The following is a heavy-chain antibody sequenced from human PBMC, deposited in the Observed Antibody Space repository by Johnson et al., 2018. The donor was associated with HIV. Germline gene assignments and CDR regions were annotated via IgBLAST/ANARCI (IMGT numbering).Heavy chain of an antibody. CDR1: GFTFSSYA. V-gene: IGHV3-30-3*01. CDR3: AKDHIVVVPAAMEAFDI. CDR2: ISYDGSNK. D-gene: IGHD2-2*01. J-gene: IGHJ3*02. Sequence: QVQVVESGGGLIQPGGSLRLSCAASGFTFSSYAMSWVRQAPGKGLEWVAVISYDGSNKYYADSVKGRFTISRDNSKNTLYLQMNRLRAEDTAVYYCAKDHIVVVPAAMEAFDIWGQGTMVTVSS.